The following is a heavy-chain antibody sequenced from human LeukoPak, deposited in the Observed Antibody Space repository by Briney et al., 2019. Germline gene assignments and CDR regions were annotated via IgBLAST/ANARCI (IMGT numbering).Heavy chain of an antibody. D-gene: IGHD6-13*01. Sequence: PGGSLRLSCAASGFTFSSYDMYWVRQAPGKGLDWVAFVRYDGSQKYYADSVKGRFTLSRDNSKNTLYPQMNSLRAEDTAVFYCARVAAGHYYYYYMDVWGKGTTVTISS. CDR2: VRYDGSQK. CDR3: ARVAAGHYYYYYMDV. CDR1: GFTFSSYD. J-gene: IGHJ6*03. V-gene: IGHV3-30*02.